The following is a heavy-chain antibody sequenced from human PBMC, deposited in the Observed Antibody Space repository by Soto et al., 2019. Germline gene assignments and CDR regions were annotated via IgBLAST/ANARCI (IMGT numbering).Heavy chain of an antibody. J-gene: IGHJ3*02. V-gene: IGHV3-48*02. D-gene: IGHD3-16*02. Sequence: GGSLRLSCAASGFTFSSYSMNWVRQAPGKGLEWVSYISSSSSTIYYADSVKGRFTISRDNAKNSLYLQMNSLRDEDTAVYYCARCYYDYVWGSYRLGAFDIWGQGTMVTVSS. CDR2: ISSSSSTI. CDR1: GFTFSSYS. CDR3: ARCYYDYVWGSYRLGAFDI.